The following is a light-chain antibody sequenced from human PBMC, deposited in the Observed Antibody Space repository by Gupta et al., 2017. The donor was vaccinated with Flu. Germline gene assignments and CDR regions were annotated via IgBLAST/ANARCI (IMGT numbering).Light chain of an antibody. V-gene: IGLV4-69*01. Sequence: QLVLTQSPSASASLGASVKLTCTLSSGHSSYYIAWHQQQPEKGPRYLMKLNSDGSHSKGDGIPYRFSGSSSGAERYLTIYSLQYEDEADYYCQTWGTGVWVFGGGTKLTVL. J-gene: IGLJ3*02. CDR3: QTWGTGVWV. CDR1: SGHSSYY. CDR2: LNSDGSH.